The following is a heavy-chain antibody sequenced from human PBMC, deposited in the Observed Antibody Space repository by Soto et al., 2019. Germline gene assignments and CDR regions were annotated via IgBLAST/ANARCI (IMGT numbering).Heavy chain of an antibody. CDR1: GFTFSSYA. CDR3: AKVSIMRNGISDLFDI. Sequence: GGSLRLSCAASGFTFSSYAMGWVRQAPGTGLEWVSVIDGSGGDRSLADSVKGRFTISRDNSKNTLYLQMDRLRVEDTARYYCAKVSIMRNGISDLFDIWGQGSMVT. J-gene: IGHJ3*02. D-gene: IGHD3-16*01. V-gene: IGHV3-23*01. CDR2: IDGSGGDR.